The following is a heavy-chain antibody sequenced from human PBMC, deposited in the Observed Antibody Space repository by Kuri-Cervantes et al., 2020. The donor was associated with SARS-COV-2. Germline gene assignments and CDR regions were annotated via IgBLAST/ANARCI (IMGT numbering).Heavy chain of an antibody. CDR2: IKQDGSEK. CDR1: GGSISSYY. CDR3: ARDFNPLDY. V-gene: IGHV3-7*01. Sequence: GESLKISCTVSGGSISSYYWSWIRQPPGKGLEWVANIKQDGSEKYYVDSVKGRFTISRDNAKNSLYLQMNSLRAEDTAVYYCARDFNPLDYWGQGTLVTVSS. J-gene: IGHJ4*02.